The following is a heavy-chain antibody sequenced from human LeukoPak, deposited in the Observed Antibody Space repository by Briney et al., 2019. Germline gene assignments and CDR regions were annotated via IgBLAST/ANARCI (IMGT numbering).Heavy chain of an antibody. J-gene: IGHJ4*02. Sequence: SETLSLTCTVSGGSIGSSSYYWGWIRQPPGKGLEWIGSIYYSGSTYYNPSLKSRVTISVDTSKNQFSLKLSSVTAADTAVYYCARPLFGVVTPFDYWGQGTLVTVSS. CDR1: GGSIGSSSYY. D-gene: IGHD3-3*01. CDR3: ARPLFGVVTPFDY. V-gene: IGHV4-39*01. CDR2: IYYSGST.